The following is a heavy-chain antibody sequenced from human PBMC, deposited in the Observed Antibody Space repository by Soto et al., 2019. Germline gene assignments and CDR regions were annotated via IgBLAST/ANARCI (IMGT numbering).Heavy chain of an antibody. J-gene: IGHJ3*02. V-gene: IGHV3-66*01. CDR1: GFTVSSNY. CDR3: ARTLRGGNSGYAFDI. CDR2: ISSGAST. D-gene: IGHD2-21*02. Sequence: GGSLRLSCAASGFTVSSNYMRWVRQAPGKGLEWVSVISSGASTYYADSVKGRFTISRDNSKNTLYLQMNSLRAEDMAVYYCARTLRGGNSGYAFDIWGQGTMVTVSS.